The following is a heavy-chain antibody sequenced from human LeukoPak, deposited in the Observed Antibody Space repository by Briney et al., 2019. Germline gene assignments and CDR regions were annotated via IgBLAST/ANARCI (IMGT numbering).Heavy chain of an antibody. Sequence: SQTLSLTCAVSGVPINSYNHYWDSLRQPAGKGLEWIRRISFSGSTAYNTSLKNRISISVAKSKNQFALKLRSVTATATAVYYSAIAGLGPPVFDSWGPGSLGTVSS. V-gene: IGHV4-61*02. J-gene: IGHJ4*01. CDR2: ISFSGST. D-gene: IGHD3-10*01. CDR3: AIAGLGPPVFDS. CDR1: GVPINSYNHY.